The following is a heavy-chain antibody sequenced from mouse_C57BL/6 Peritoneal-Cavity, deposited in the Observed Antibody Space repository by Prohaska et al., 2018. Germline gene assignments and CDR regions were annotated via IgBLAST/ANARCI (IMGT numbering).Heavy chain of an antibody. V-gene: IGHV4-1*01. J-gene: IGHJ3*01. CDR2: MNPDSSTI. Sequence: EVKLLQSGGGLVQPGGSLKLSCVASGIAFSRYWMSWVRRAPGKGLEWIGEMNPDSSTINYAPSLKDKFIISRDNAKNTLYLQMSKVRSEDTALYYCARGLYYGSSPFAYWGQGTLVTVSA. D-gene: IGHD1-1*01. CDR1: GIAFSRYW. CDR3: ARGLYYGSSPFAY.